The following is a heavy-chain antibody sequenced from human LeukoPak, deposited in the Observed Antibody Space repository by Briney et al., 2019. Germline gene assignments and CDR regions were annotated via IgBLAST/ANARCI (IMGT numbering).Heavy chain of an antibody. Sequence: GGSLRLSCAASGFTFSSYSMNWVRQDPGKGLEWVSSISGSSSYINYADSVKGRFTISRDNAKNSLYLQMSNLRAEDTAVYFCARGGGLDVWGQGVTVTVSS. CDR3: ARGGGLDV. CDR2: ISGSSSYI. D-gene: IGHD3-16*01. J-gene: IGHJ6*02. V-gene: IGHV3-21*04. CDR1: GFTFSSYS.